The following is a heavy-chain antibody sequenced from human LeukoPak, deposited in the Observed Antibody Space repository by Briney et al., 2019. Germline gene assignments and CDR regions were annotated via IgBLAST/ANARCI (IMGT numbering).Heavy chain of an antibody. CDR2: IYYSGST. Sequence: SETLSLTCTVSGGPISSYYGSWIRQPPGEGLVWIGYIYYSGSTNYNPSLKSRVTISVDTSKNQFSLKLSSVTAPDTAVYYCAQASEDTAMDPYYYYGMDVWGQGTTVTVSS. CDR3: AQASEDTAMDPYYYYGMDV. CDR1: GGPISSYY. J-gene: IGHJ6*02. V-gene: IGHV4-59*01. D-gene: IGHD5-18*01.